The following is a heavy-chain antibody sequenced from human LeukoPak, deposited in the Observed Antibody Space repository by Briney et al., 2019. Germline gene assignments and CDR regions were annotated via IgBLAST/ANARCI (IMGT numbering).Heavy chain of an antibody. V-gene: IGHV4-39*01. D-gene: IGHD1-14*01. CDR3: ARGVRLNLLYYYYYMDV. Sequence: PSETLSLTCTVSGGSISTSGYYWGWIRQPPGKGLEWIGTIYYSGTTNYNPSLKSRVAISVDTSKNQFSLKLNSVTAADTAVYYCARGVRLNLLYYYYYMDVWGKGTTVTVSS. CDR1: GGSISTSGYY. J-gene: IGHJ6*03. CDR2: IYYSGTT.